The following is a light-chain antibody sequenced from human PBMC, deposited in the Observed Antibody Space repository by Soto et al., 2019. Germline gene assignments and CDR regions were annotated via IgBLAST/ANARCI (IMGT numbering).Light chain of an antibody. J-gene: IGLJ1*01. CDR1: NSDFGGYKY. Sequence: QSVLTQPASVSGSPGQSVTISCTGTNSDFGGYKYVSWYQQHPGKAPKLMIYDVSKRPSGVPDRFSGSKSGNTASLTISGLQAEDEADYFCCSYAGSYVFGTGTKVTVL. CDR3: CSYAGSYV. CDR2: DVS. V-gene: IGLV2-11*01.